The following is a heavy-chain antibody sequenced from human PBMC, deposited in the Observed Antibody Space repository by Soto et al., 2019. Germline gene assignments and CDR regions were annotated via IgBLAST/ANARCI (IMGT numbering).Heavy chain of an antibody. Sequence: PSETLSLTCTVSGDSVTSVSDYWSWIRQPPGKGLEWIGYIYYSGSADYNPSLGSRVTISIDTSKNQFSLKLTSVTAADTAVYYCARGEKVGGHKGEMATIGYWGQGTLVTVSS. CDR1: GDSVTSVSDY. D-gene: IGHD5-12*01. V-gene: IGHV4-61*01. J-gene: IGHJ4*02. CDR3: ARGEKVGGHKGEMATIGY. CDR2: IYYSGSA.